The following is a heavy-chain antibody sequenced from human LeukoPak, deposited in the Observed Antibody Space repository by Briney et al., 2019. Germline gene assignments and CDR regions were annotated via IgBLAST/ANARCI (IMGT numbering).Heavy chain of an antibody. CDR2: IDWDDDK. V-gene: IGHV2-70*04. CDR1: GFSLSTSGMR. Sequence: ESGPALVKPTQTLTLTCTFSGFSLSTSGMRVSWIRQPPGKALEWLARIDWDDDKFYSTSLKTRLTISKDTSKNQVVLTMTNMDPVDAATYYCARSHGPIRGYFDLWGRGTLVTVSS. CDR3: ARSHGPIRGYFDL. J-gene: IGHJ2*01.